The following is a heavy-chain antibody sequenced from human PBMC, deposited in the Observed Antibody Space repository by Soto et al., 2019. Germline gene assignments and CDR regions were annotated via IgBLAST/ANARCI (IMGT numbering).Heavy chain of an antibody. CDR2: ISSSSGYI. D-gene: IGHD3-16*01. V-gene: IGHV3-21*01. Sequence: GGSLRLSCTASGFNFNYYSMNWIRQAPGKGLEWVSSISSSSGYIYYADSVKGRFTISRDNAQNSLFLQMSSLRAEDTAVYYCARAGEGGGPSPKYFYYYGMDVWGKGTTVNVSP. CDR3: ARAGEGGGPSPKYFYYYGMDV. J-gene: IGHJ6*04. CDR1: GFNFNYYS.